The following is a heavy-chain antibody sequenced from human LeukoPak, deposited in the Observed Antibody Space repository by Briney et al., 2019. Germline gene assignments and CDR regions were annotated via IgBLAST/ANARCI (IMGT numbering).Heavy chain of an antibody. CDR1: GFTFSSYA. J-gene: IGHJ4*02. CDR3: AKLILGPDY. V-gene: IGHV3-23*01. CDR2: ISGSGGST. Sequence: GGYLRLYCAASGFTFSSYAMSWVRQAPGKGLEWVSAISGSGGSTYYADSVKGRFTISRDNSKDTLYLRMNSLRAEDTAVYYCAKLILGPDYWGQGTLVTVSS.